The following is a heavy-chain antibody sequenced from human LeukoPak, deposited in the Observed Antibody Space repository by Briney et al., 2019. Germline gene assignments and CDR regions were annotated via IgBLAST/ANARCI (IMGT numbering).Heavy chain of an antibody. CDR2: ISGYSSNT. J-gene: IGHJ3*02. V-gene: IGHV1-18*01. CDR1: GYTFMSHG. CDR3: ARATGTWAHDGFVI. D-gene: IGHD1-1*01. Sequence: ASVKDSCKASGYTFMSHGITWVRQAPGQGLEWMGWISGYSSNTHYAQTLQGRVTMTTDTSTNTAYMELRSLISDDTAVYYCARATGTWAHDGFVIWGQGTMVTVS.